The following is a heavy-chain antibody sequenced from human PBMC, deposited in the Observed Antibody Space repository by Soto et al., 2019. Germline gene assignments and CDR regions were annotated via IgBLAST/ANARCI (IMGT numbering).Heavy chain of an antibody. CDR3: GTVEHLWGRLEE. Sequence: QVHLQQWGAGLLKPSETLSLTCAVYGGSFSGYYWCWIRQPPGKELEGIGEISHSGSTKYIPSINSRVTISAATSKYKVSLRLSSVAAAETAVYYCGTVEHLWGRLEEWSQGTLVTVSS. CDR2: ISHSGST. D-gene: IGHD5-18*01. V-gene: IGHV4-34*01. CDR1: GGSFSGYY. J-gene: IGHJ4*02.